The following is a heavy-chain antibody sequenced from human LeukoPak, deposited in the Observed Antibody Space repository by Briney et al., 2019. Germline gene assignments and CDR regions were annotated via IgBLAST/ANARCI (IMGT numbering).Heavy chain of an antibody. Sequence: PGGSLRLSCAASGFTFSNYAMRWVRQAPGKGLEWVSYISSSGSTIYYADTVKGRFTISRDNSKNTLYLLMNTLRPEDTAVYYCARDPITGRGDYFDHWGQGTLVTVSS. D-gene: IGHD1-14*01. CDR3: ARDPITGRGDYFDH. J-gene: IGHJ4*02. CDR1: GFTFSNYA. V-gene: IGHV3-48*01. CDR2: ISSSGSTI.